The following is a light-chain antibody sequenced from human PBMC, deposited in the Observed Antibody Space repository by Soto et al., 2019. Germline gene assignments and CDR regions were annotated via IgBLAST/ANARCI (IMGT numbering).Light chain of an antibody. CDR2: AAS. V-gene: IGKV1-6*01. CDR3: QHLNTYPIT. J-gene: IGKJ5*01. Sequence: AIQVAHSPASLSLSVVGRVSIACRTSQGIRSDLGWYQQKPGKAPKLLVYAASSLQTGVPSRFSGTGSGTDFILTISSLQPEDFATYYCQHLNTYPITFGPGTRLENK. CDR1: QGIRSD.